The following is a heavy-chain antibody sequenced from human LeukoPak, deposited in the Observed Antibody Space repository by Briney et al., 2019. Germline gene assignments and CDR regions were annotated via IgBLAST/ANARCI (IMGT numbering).Heavy chain of an antibody. D-gene: IGHD3-10*01. CDR1: GGSITTHY. CDR2: VHYTDSP. CDR3: ARGGGEEFGEYDVFDY. V-gene: IGHV4-59*11. Sequence: SETLSLTCTVSGGSITTHYWSWIRQPPGKGLEWIGYVHYTDSPNFNPSLKSRVTISIDRSKNQFSLRLSSVTAADTAVYYCARGGGEEFGEYDVFDYWGQGTLVTVSS. J-gene: IGHJ4*02.